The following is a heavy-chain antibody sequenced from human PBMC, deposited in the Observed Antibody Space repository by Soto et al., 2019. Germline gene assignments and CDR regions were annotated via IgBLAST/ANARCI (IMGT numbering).Heavy chain of an antibody. CDR2: IYSGGST. D-gene: IGHD3-3*01. Sequence: GESLKISCAASGFTVSSNYMSWVRQAPGKGLEWVSVIYSGGSTYYADSVKGRFTISRHNSKNTLYLQMNSLRAEDTAVYYCARASYYDFWSGYYDAFDIWGQGTMVTVSS. J-gene: IGHJ3*02. CDR3: ARASYYDFWSGYYDAFDI. V-gene: IGHV3-53*04. CDR1: GFTVSSNY.